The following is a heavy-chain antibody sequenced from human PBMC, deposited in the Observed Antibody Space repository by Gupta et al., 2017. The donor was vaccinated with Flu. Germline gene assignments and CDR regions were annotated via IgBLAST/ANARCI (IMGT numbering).Heavy chain of an antibody. Sequence: WSWIRQPPGKGLEWIGYIYYSGSTNYNPSLKSRVTISVDTSKNQFSLKLSSVTAADTAVYYFARVPGYFDLWGRGPLVTVSS. CDR2: IYYSGST. J-gene: IGHJ2*01. V-gene: IGHV4-59*01. CDR3: ARVPGYFDL.